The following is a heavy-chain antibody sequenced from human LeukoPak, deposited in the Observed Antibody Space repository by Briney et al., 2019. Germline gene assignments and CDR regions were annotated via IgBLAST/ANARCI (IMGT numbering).Heavy chain of an antibody. J-gene: IGHJ6*02. V-gene: IGHV3-30-3*01. Sequence: GRSLRLSCAASGFTFSSYAMHWVRQAPGKGLEWVAVTSYDGSNKYYADSVKGRFTISRDNSKNTLYLQMNSLRAEDTAVYYCARDRPSLGYCSGGSCYSPAGMDVWGQGTTVTVSS. CDR1: GFTFSSYA. CDR3: ARDRPSLGYCSGGSCYSPAGMDV. D-gene: IGHD2-15*01. CDR2: TSYDGSNK.